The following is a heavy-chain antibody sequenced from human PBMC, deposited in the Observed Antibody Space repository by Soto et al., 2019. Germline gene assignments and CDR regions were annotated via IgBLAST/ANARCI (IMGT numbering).Heavy chain of an antibody. CDR3: NLYYYETFYYFDY. V-gene: IGHV3-15*07. D-gene: IGHD3-22*01. CDR2: IKSKTDGGTT. J-gene: IGHJ4*02. CDR1: GFTFSNAW. Sequence: EVQLVESGGGLVKPGGSLRLSCAASGFTFSNAWMNWVRQAPGKGLEWVGRIKSKTDGGTTDYAAPVKGRFTISRDDSKNTLYLQMNSLKTEDTAVYYCNLYYYETFYYFDYWGQGTLVTVSS.